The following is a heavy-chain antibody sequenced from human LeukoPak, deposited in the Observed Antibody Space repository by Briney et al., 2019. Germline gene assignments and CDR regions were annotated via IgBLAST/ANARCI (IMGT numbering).Heavy chain of an antibody. V-gene: IGHV3-48*04. CDR2: ISSRSSTI. Sequence: GGSLRLSCAASGFTFSNYTMNWVRQAPGKGLEWVSYISSRSSTIYYTDSVKGRFTISRDNAKNSLYLQMNSLRAEDTAVYYCARVGIAYYYDSSGYYTDFWGQGTLVTVSS. D-gene: IGHD3-22*01. CDR1: GFTFSNYT. J-gene: IGHJ4*02. CDR3: ARVGIAYYYDSSGYYTDF.